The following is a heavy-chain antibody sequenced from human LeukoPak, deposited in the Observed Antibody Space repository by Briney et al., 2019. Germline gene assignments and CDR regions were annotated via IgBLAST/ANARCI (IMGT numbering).Heavy chain of an antibody. V-gene: IGHV4-34*01. CDR3: ARGRNWQTFYHYYMDV. CDR2: INHGGVT. CDR1: GGSFSGHY. Sequence: PSETLSLTCGVSGGSFSGHYWTWLRQTPGKGLEWRGEINHGGVTNDNPSLKSRVSISIDTSTNESSLNMSSVTAEDTGIYYCARGRNWQTFYHYYMDVWGKGATVTVS. D-gene: IGHD1-14*01. J-gene: IGHJ6*03.